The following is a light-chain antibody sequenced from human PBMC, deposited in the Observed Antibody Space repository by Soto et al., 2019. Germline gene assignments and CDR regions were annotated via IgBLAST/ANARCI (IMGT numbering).Light chain of an antibody. CDR2: DAS. CDR1: QTISKW. Sequence: DIEMTQSPSTLSASVGDRVVITCRASQTISKWLAWYQQKPGKAPKFLIYDASTLESGVPSRFSGSGSGTDFTLTISSLQPEDFATYYCQQSYSTPRVTFGPGTKVDIK. CDR3: QQSYSTPRVT. V-gene: IGKV1-5*01. J-gene: IGKJ3*01.